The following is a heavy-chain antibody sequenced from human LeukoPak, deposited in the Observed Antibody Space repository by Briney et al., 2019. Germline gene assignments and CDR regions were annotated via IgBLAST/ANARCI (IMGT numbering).Heavy chain of an antibody. Sequence: ASVKVSCKASGYTFTSYGISGVRQAPGQGLEWMGWISAYNGNTNYAQKLQGRVTMTTDTSTSTAYMELRSLRSDDTAVYYCARVVTDILTGYYNVGSDYWGQGNLVTVSS. CDR1: GYTFTSYG. J-gene: IGHJ4*02. CDR3: ARVVTDILTGYYNVGSDY. D-gene: IGHD3-9*01. V-gene: IGHV1-18*01. CDR2: ISAYNGNT.